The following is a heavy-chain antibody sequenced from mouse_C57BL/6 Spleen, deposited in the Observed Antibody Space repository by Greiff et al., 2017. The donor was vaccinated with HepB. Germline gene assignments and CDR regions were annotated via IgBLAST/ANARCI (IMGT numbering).Heavy chain of an antibody. D-gene: IGHD1-1*02. CDR1: GYAFSSYW. CDR3: ARRDYDYAAMDY. Sequence: QVQLQQSGAELVKPGASVKISCKASGYAFSSYWMNWVKQRPGKGLEWIGQIYPGDGDTNYNGKFKGKATLTADKSSSTAYMQLSSLTSEDSAVDFFARRDYDYAAMDYWGQGTSVTVSS. CDR2: IYPGDGDT. J-gene: IGHJ4*01. V-gene: IGHV1-80*01.